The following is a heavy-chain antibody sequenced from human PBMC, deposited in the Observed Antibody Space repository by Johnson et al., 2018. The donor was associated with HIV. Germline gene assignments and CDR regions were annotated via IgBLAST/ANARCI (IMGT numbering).Heavy chain of an antibody. CDR3: ARGGESQQLPLGDAFDV. CDR2: MNADGKTT. CDR1: GFTFINYW. V-gene: IGHV3-74*02. Sequence: VQLVESGGGVVRPGGSLRLSCAASGFTFINYWMHWVRQAPGKGLVWVSRMNADGKTTTYAYAVQGRVTFSRDNFKNTLYLQMNSLRAEDTAVYYCARGGESQQLPLGDAFDVWGQGTMVAVSS. J-gene: IGHJ3*01. D-gene: IGHD6-13*01.